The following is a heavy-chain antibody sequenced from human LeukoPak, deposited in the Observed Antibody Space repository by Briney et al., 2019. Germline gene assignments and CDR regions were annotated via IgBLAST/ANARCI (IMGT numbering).Heavy chain of an antibody. D-gene: IGHD5-24*01. CDR3: ARDGYNSGYFDH. V-gene: IGHV4-59*11. CDR2: IDYSGNT. Sequence: SETLSLTCIVSGASISRHYWSWIRQTPEKGLEWFGYIDYSGNTNYNPSLKSRVTISVDTSKNQFSLKVSSVTAADTAFYYCARDGYNSGYFDHWGQGTLVTVSS. J-gene: IGHJ4*02. CDR1: GASISRHY.